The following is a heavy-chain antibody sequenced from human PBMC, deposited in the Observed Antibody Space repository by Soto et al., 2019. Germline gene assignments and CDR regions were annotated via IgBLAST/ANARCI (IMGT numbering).Heavy chain of an antibody. D-gene: IGHD3-3*01. J-gene: IGHJ4*02. Sequence: EVQLVQSGGGLVQPGGSLRLSCAASGFTFSSSPMSWVRQVPGKGLEWISAIRKDGGSIYYVDSVKGRFTISRDNSKNTSSLRMKNLRAEDTAIYYCVIYRYTMSDFWSACSSDWGQGALVIVSS. CDR3: VIYRYTMSDFWSACSSD. CDR1: GFTFSSSP. CDR2: IRKDGGSI. V-gene: IGHV3-23*04.